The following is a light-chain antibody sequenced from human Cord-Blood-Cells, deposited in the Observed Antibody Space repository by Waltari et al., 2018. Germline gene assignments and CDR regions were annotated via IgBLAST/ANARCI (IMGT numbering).Light chain of an antibody. J-gene: IGKJ4*01. V-gene: IGKV2-28*01. CDR3: MQALQNLLT. CDR1: QSLLHSNGYNY. CDR2: LGS. Sequence: DIVMTQSPLSLPVTPGEPASIPCRSSQSLLHSNGYNYLDWYLQKPGQSPQLLIYLGSNRASGVPDRFSGSGSGTDFTLKISRVEAEDVGVYYCMQALQNLLTFGGGTKVEIK.